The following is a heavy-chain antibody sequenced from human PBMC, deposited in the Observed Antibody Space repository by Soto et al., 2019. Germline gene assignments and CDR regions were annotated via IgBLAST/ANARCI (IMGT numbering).Heavy chain of an antibody. Sequence: SETLSLTCAVSGGSISSSNWWSWVRQPPGKGLEWIGEIYHSGSTNYNPSLKSRVTISVDKSKNQFSLKLSSVTAADTAVYYCARDSRKSTRIAAAGTGNFVPWGQGTLGTGS. CDR3: ARDSRKSTRIAAAGTGNFVP. D-gene: IGHD6-13*01. V-gene: IGHV4-4*02. J-gene: IGHJ5*02. CDR1: GGSISSSNW. CDR2: IYHSGST.